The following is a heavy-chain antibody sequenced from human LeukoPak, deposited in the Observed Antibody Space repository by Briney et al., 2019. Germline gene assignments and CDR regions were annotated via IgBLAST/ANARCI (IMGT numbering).Heavy chain of an antibody. J-gene: IGHJ6*03. Sequence: SQTLSLTCAISGDSVSSNSAAWNWIRQSPSRGLEWLGRTYYRSKWYNDYAVSVKSRITINPDTSKNQFSLQLNSVTPEDTAVYYCAREDGPLYYYYYYMDVWGKGTTVTVSS. V-gene: IGHV6-1*01. CDR2: TYYRSKWYN. CDR1: GDSVSSNSAA. CDR3: AREDGPLYYYYYYMDV. D-gene: IGHD5-24*01.